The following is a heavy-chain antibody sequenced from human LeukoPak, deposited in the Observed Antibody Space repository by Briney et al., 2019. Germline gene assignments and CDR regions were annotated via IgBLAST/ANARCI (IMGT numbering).Heavy chain of an antibody. V-gene: IGHV7-4-1*02. J-gene: IGHJ4*02. CDR1: GYTFSRFA. CDR2: INTNTGNP. CDR3: ARDMYTNSYSSFDY. Sequence: PWASVKVSCKASGYTFSRFAMNWVRHAPGQGLEWMGWINTNTGNPTYAPGVTGQFVFSVDTSVSTAYLELNNLEAADTAVYFCARDMYTNSYSSFDYWGQGTLVTVSS. D-gene: IGHD6-6*01.